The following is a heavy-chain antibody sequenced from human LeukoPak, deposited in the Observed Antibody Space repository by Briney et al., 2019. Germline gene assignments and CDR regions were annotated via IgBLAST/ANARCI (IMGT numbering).Heavy chain of an antibody. J-gene: IGHJ4*02. V-gene: IGHV1-8*01. CDR3: ARDSTDSSSPYFDY. CDR2: MNPNSGNT. CDR1: GYTFTSYD. Sequence: ASVKVSCKASGYTFTSYDINWVRQATGQGLEWMGWMNPNSGNTGYAQKFQGRVTMTRNTSISTAYMELSSLRSEDTAVYYCARDSTDSSSPYFDYWGQGTLATVSS. D-gene: IGHD6-6*01.